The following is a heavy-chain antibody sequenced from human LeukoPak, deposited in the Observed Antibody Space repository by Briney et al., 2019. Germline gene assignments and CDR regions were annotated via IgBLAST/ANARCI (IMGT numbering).Heavy chain of an antibody. Sequence: TGGSLRLSCAASGFTFSSYWMTWVCQAPGKGLEWVAKLKQDGSEKYYVDSVKGRFTISRDNAKNSLYLQMNSLGAEDTAVYYCARRGTSSSWAHFDYWGQGTLVTVSS. CDR3: ARRGTSSSWAHFDY. J-gene: IGHJ4*02. CDR1: GFTFSSYW. CDR2: LKQDGSEK. D-gene: IGHD6-13*01. V-gene: IGHV3-7*05.